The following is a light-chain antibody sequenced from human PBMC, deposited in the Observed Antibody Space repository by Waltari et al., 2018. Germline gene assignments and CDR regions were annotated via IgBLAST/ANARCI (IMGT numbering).Light chain of an antibody. CDR2: LGS. J-gene: IGKJ1*01. CDR3: MQSLQALWT. V-gene: IGKV2-28*01. Sequence: IVVTKSPLSLPVTPGEPASISCRSSQSLLHSNGYNYLDWYLQKPVQSPQLLIYLGSNRASGVPDRFSGSGSGTDFTLEISRVEAEDVGVYYCMQSLQALWTFGQGTKVEIK. CDR1: QSLLHSNGYNY.